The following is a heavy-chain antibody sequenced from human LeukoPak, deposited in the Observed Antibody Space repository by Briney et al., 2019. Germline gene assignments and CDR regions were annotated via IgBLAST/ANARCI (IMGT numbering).Heavy chain of an antibody. CDR3: ARDCSGGSCYGDY. J-gene: IGHJ4*02. D-gene: IGHD2-15*01. V-gene: IGHV1-69*13. CDR2: IIPIFGTA. CDR1: GGTFSSYA. Sequence: SVKVSCKASGGTFSSYAISWVRQAPGQGLEWMGGIIPIFGTANYAQKFQSRVTITADESTSTAYMELSSLRSEDTAVYYCARDCSGGSCYGDYWGQGTLVTVSS.